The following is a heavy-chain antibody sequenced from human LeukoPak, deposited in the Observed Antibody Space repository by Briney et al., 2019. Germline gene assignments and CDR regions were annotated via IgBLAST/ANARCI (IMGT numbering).Heavy chain of an antibody. J-gene: IGHJ4*02. CDR2: IYSGGNT. Sequence: GGSLRLSCAASGFTVSSNYMSWVRQAPGKGLEWVSVIYSGGNTYYADSVKGRFTISRDNSKNTLYLQMNSLRAEDTAVYYRARDKSYSSGWYLSGYFDYWGQGTLVTVSS. D-gene: IGHD6-19*01. V-gene: IGHV3-53*01. CDR1: GFTVSSNY. CDR3: ARDKSYSSGWYLSGYFDY.